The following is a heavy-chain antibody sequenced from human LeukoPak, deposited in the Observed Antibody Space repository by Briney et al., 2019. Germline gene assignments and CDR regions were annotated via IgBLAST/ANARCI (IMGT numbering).Heavy chain of an antibody. V-gene: IGHV3-74*01. CDR1: GFTFSSYW. CDR2: INSDMSTT. CDR3: ARAGRGLRYFDWLTYDY. Sequence: GGSLRLSCAASGFTFSSYWMHWVRQAPGKGLVWVSRINSDMSTTTYADSVKGRFTISRDNTKNTLYLQMNSLRAEDTAVYYCARAGRGLRYFDWLTYDYWGQGTLVTVSS. D-gene: IGHD3-9*01. J-gene: IGHJ4*02.